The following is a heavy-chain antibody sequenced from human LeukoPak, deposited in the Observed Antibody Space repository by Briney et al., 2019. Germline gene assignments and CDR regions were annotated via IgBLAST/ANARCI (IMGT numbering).Heavy chain of an antibody. D-gene: IGHD6-13*01. V-gene: IGHV1-69*13. CDR3: ARYRPLYSSSWPYFDY. J-gene: IGHJ4*02. CDR2: IIPIFGTA. Sequence: SVKVSCKASGGTFSSYAISWVRQAPGQGLEWMGGIIPIFGTANYAQKFQGRVTITADESTSTAYMELSSLRSEDTAVYYCARYRPLYSSSWPYFDYWGQGTLVTVSS. CDR1: GGTFSSYA.